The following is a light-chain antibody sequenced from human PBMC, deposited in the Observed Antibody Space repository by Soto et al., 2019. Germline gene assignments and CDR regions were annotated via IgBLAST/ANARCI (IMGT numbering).Light chain of an antibody. CDR2: GTS. CDR3: QQSYTFPWT. V-gene: IGKV1-39*01. J-gene: IGKJ1*01. CDR1: QSISRF. Sequence: DIHMTPSPSPLAASIGDRVTITCRASQSISRFLNWYQQKPGKAPKLLIYGTSTLESGVPSRFSGSGSETDFSLTISSLQPEDFATYYCQQSYTFPWTFGQGAKVDIK.